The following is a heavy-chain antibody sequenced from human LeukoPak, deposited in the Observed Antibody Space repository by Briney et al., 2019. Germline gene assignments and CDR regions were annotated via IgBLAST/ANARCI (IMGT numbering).Heavy chain of an antibody. Sequence: SQTLSLTCAISGDSVSSNSVTWNWIRQSPSRGLEWLGRTYYRSTWYNDYAVSVRGRITVNPDSSKNQFSLHLNSVTPEDTAVYYCARRLTQYDCFDPWGQGILVTVSS. D-gene: IGHD2-2*01. J-gene: IGHJ5*02. CDR3: ARRLTQYDCFDP. CDR2: TYYRSTWYN. V-gene: IGHV6-1*01. CDR1: GDSVSSNSVT.